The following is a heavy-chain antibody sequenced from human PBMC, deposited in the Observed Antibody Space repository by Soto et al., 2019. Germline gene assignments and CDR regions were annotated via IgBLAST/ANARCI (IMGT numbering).Heavy chain of an antibody. Sequence: QVQLQQWGAGLLKPSETLSLTCAVYGGSFSDYYWSWIRQPPGKGLEWIGEINHSGSTNYNPSLNRRVTISVDTSKNQFSLKLSSVTAADTAVYYCASVYCSRGAYYFDYWGQGTLVTVSS. CDR3: ASVYCSRGAYYFDY. J-gene: IGHJ4*02. D-gene: IGHD2-2*01. CDR1: GGSFSDYY. CDR2: INHSGST. V-gene: IGHV4-34*01.